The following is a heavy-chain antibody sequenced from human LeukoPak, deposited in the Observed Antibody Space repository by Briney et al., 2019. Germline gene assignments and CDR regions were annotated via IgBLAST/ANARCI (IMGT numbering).Heavy chain of an antibody. CDR3: ARSPIGYCSSTSCYHYYYYGMDV. J-gene: IGHJ6*02. CDR1: GGPFSGYY. V-gene: IGHV4-34*01. D-gene: IGHD2-2*01. Sequence: SETLSLTCAVYGGPFSGYYWSWIRQPPGKGLEWIGEINHSGSTNYNPSLKSRVTISVDTSKNQFSLKLSSVTAADTAVYYCARSPIGYCSSTSCYHYYYYGMDVWGQGTTVTVSS. CDR2: INHSGST.